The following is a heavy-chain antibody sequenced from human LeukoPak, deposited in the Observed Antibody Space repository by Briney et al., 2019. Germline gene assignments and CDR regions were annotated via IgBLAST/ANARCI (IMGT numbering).Heavy chain of an antibody. CDR1: GGSISSYY. J-gene: IGHJ4*02. CDR2: IYNSRST. V-gene: IGHV4-59*08. D-gene: IGHD5-24*01. Sequence: PSETLSLTCTVSGGSISSYYWTWIRQPPGKGLEWIGYIYNSRSTNYNPSLKSRVSISVDTSKNQFSLKLSSVTAADTAVYYCARGAGAGYNLQPFDYWGQGTLVTVSS. CDR3: ARGAGAGYNLQPFDY.